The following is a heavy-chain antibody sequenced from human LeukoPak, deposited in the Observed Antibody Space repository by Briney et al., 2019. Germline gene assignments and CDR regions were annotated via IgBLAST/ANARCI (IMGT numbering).Heavy chain of an antibody. V-gene: IGHV4-4*08. Sequence: SETLSLTCTVSGGSISNYYWSWIRQPPGKGLEWIGYIYSSGSAIYNPSLRSRVTISIDTSKNQFSLMLSSVTAADTAVYYCAREGLNMARGIIPKEAWGWFDPWGQGTLVTVSS. J-gene: IGHJ5*02. CDR3: AREGLNMARGIIPKEAWGWFDP. CDR1: GGSISNYY. D-gene: IGHD3-10*01. CDR2: IYSSGSA.